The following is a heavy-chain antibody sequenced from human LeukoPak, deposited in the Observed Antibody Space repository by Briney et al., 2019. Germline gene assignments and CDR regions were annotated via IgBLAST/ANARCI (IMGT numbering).Heavy chain of an antibody. V-gene: IGHV3-33*05. CDR3: ARTYRSGWYYFDH. J-gene: IGHJ4*02. CDR2: ISYDGSNT. CDR1: GFTFSNYG. D-gene: IGHD6-19*01. Sequence: GGSLRLSCAASGFTFSNYGMHWVRQAPGKGLEWVAVISYDGSNTFYADSVKGRFTISRDNSKNTVYLQMNSLRAEDTAVYYCARTYRSGWYYFDHWGQGTLVTVSS.